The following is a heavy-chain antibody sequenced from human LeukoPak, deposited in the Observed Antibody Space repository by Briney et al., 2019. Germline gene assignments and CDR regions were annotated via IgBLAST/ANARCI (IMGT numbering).Heavy chain of an antibody. Sequence: PGGSLRLSCAASGFTFSNNYMSWVRQAPGKGLEWVSIIYSGGGTYYADSVKGRFTISRDNSKNTLYLQMNSLRTEDTAVYYCARTNNYAFDIWGLGTMVTVSS. V-gene: IGHV3-53*01. CDR2: IYSGGGT. CDR1: GFTFSNNY. CDR3: ARTNNYAFDI. D-gene: IGHD5-24*01. J-gene: IGHJ3*02.